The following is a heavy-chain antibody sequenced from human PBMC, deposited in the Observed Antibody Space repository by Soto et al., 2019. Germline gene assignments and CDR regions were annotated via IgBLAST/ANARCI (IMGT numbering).Heavy chain of an antibody. Sequence: SETLSLTCTVSGASISSYYWSWIRQPPGKGLEWIGYIYYRGSTKYNPSLKSRVTISVDTSKNRFSLRLSSVTAADTAVYYCARVWGGAFDFWGQGTMVTVSS. CDR3: ARVWGGAFDF. J-gene: IGHJ3*01. CDR2: IYYRGST. V-gene: IGHV4-59*01. D-gene: IGHD3-10*01. CDR1: GASISSYY.